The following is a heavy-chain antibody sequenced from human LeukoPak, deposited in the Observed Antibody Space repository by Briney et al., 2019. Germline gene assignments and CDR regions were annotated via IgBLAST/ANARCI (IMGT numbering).Heavy chain of an antibody. Sequence: SETLSLTXTVSGGSISSYYWSWLRQPPGKGLEWLGCIYYSGSTNYNPSLKSRVTISVDTSKNQFSLKLSSVTAADTAVYYCARAGYYYDSSGYFRLDPWGQGTLVTVSS. CDR1: GGSISSYY. CDR3: ARAGYYYDSSGYFRLDP. V-gene: IGHV4-59*01. D-gene: IGHD3-22*01. CDR2: IYYSGST. J-gene: IGHJ5*02.